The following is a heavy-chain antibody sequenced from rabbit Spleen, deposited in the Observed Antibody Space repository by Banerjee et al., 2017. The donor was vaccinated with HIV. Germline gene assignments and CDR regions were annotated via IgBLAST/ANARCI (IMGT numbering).Heavy chain of an antibody. CDR1: GFSFSSSDY. J-gene: IGHJ6*01. Sequence: QSLEESGGDLVKPGASLTLTCTASGFSFSSSDYMRCVRQAQGKGLEWIACIDAGSSGFTYFASWAKDRFTCSKTSSTTMTLQMTSLIAADTATYFCARDTASSFSSYGMDLWGPGSLVTVS. CDR3: ARDTASSFSSYGMDL. D-gene: IGHD8-1*01. V-gene: IGHV1S40*01. CDR2: IDAGSSGFT.